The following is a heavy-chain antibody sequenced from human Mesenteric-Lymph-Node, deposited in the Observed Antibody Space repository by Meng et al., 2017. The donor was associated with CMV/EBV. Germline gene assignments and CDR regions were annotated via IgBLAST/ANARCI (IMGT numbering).Heavy chain of an antibody. J-gene: IGHJ4*02. Sequence: GESLKISCAVSGFTFSSYAMSWVRQPPGKGLEWVSIISDSGGSTYYADSVKGRFTISRDNAENTLYLQMNSLRAEDTAVYYCARPLSLWDYANNEPFKYWGQGIRVTVSS. V-gene: IGHV3-23*01. CDR3: ARPLSLWDYANNEPFKY. CDR2: ISDSGGST. D-gene: IGHD3-16*01. CDR1: GFTFSSYA.